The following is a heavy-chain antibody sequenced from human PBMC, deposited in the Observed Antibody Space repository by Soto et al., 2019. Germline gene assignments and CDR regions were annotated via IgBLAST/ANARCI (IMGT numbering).Heavy chain of an antibody. CDR2: ISGSGGST. CDR3: AKGPWVAVKGSWFAP. Sequence: EVQLLESGGGLVQPGGSLRLSCAASGFTFSSYAMSWVRQAPGKGLEWVSAISGSGGSTYYADSVKGRFTISRDNSKNTLYLQMKSLRAEDTAVYYCAKGPWVAVKGSWFAPWGQGTLVTVSS. J-gene: IGHJ5*02. D-gene: IGHD6-19*01. V-gene: IGHV3-23*01. CDR1: GFTFSSYA.